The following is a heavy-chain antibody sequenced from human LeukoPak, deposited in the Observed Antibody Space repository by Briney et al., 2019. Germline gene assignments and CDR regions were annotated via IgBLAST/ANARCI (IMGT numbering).Heavy chain of an antibody. V-gene: IGHV3-7*01. J-gene: IGHJ1*01. Sequence: GGSLRLSCAASGFTVSSNYMSWVRQAPGKGLQWVANIKTDGSEKYYVDSVKGRFTISRDNAKNSLYLQMNSLRAEDTAAYYCATYSSLNRREFQYWGQGTLLTVSS. D-gene: IGHD3-22*01. CDR3: ATYSSLNRREFQY. CDR2: IKTDGSEK. CDR1: GFTVSSNY.